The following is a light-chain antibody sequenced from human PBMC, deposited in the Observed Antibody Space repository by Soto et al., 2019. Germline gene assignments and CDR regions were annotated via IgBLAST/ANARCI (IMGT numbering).Light chain of an antibody. J-gene: IGKJ5*01. CDR3: VQGTHWPIT. Sequence: DVVMTQSQLSLPGTLGQPASISCSPSHSLVHSDGNTYLSWLHQRPGQSPRRLIYKVSNRDSGVPDRFSGSGSGTDFTLKISRVEAEDVGVYYCVQGTHWPITFGQGTRLEIK. V-gene: IGKV2-30*02. CDR2: KVS. CDR1: HSLVHSDGNTY.